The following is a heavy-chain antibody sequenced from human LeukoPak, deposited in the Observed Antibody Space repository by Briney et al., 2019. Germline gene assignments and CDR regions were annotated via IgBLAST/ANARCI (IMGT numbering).Heavy chain of an antibody. V-gene: IGHV4-59*12. CDR1: GGSISSYY. J-gene: IGHJ6*02. Sequence: PSETLSLTCTVSGGSISSYYWSWIRQPPGKGLEWIGSIYYSGSTYYNPSLKSRVTISVDTSKNQFSLKLSSVTAADTAVYYCARLNYYYGMDVWGQGTTVTVSS. CDR2: IYYSGST. CDR3: ARLNYYYGMDV.